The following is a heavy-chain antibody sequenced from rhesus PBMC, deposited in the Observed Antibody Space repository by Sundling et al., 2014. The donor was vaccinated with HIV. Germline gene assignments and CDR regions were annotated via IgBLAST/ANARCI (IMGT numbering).Heavy chain of an antibody. Sequence: QVQLEESGPGLVKPSETLSLTCAVSGGSISSSDWWSWIRQPPGKGLEWIGNIYGNNTTTNYNPSLKNRVTISKDTSKNQFSLKLTSVTAADTAVYYCARAAGFNWYFDLWGPGTPITISS. CDR3: ARAAGFNWYFDL. J-gene: IGHJ2*01. CDR2: IYGNNTTT. D-gene: IGHD5-42*01. CDR1: GGSISSSDW. V-gene: IGHV4S10*01.